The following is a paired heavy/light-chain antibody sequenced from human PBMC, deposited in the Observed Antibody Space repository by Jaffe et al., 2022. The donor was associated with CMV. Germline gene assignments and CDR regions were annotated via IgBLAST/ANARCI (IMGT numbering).Heavy chain of an antibody. D-gene: IGHD6-13*01. Sequence: EVQLVQSGAEVKKPGESLKISCKGSGYIFTSYWIGWVRQMPGKGLEWMGIIYPGDSDTKYSPSFQGQVTISADKSINTAYLQWSSLKASDTAIYYCARHLEPGSWYPRSWFGPWGQGTLVTVSS. CDR2: IYPGDSDT. V-gene: IGHV5-51*01. J-gene: IGHJ5*02. CDR3: ARHLEPGSWYPRSWFGP. CDR1: GYIFTSYW.
Light chain of an antibody. CDR2: EDN. J-gene: IGLJ1*01. CDR3: QSYDSSNNSV. V-gene: IGLV6-57*03. Sequence: NFMLTQPHSMSESPGKTVTISCTRSGGSIASKYVHWYQQRPGSAPTPVIYEDNQRPSGVPDRFSGSIDSSSNSASLTISGLKTEDEADYYCQSYDSSNNSVFGTGTRVTVL. CDR1: GGSIASKY.